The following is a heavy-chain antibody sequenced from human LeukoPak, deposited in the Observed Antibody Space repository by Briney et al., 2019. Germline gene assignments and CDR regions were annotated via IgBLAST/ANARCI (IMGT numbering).Heavy chain of an antibody. J-gene: IGHJ3*02. Sequence: GGSLRLSCAASGFTFSSYWMHWVRQAPGKGLVWVSRINSDGSSTTYADSVKGRFTISRDNAKNTLYLQMNSLRAEDTAVYYCARATYGDNDAFDIWGQGTMVTVSS. D-gene: IGHD4-17*01. V-gene: IGHV3-74*01. CDR2: INSDGSST. CDR3: ARATYGDNDAFDI. CDR1: GFTFSSYW.